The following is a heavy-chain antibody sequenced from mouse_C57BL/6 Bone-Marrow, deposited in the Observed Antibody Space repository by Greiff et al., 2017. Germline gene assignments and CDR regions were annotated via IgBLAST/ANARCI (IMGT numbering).Heavy chain of an antibody. CDR1: GFTFSSYA. CDR3: ARGIYYSFDY. CDR2: ISDGGSYT. J-gene: IGHJ2*01. D-gene: IGHD1-1*01. Sequence: EVKLLESGGGLVKPGGSLKLSCAASGFTFSSYAMSWVRQTPEKRLEWVATISDGGSYTYYPDNVKGRFTISRDNAKNNLYLQMSHLKSEDTAMYYCARGIYYSFDYWGQGTTLTVSS. V-gene: IGHV5-4*03.